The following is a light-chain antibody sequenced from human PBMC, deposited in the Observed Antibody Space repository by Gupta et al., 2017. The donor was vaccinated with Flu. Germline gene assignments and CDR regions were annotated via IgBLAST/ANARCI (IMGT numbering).Light chain of an antibody. V-gene: IGLV2-11*01. Sequence: QSAPTQPRSVSGSPGQSVPISCTGTSNDVGGYNRVSWYEQRPGKAPKLILYGVTERPSGVPDRFSGSKSGNTASLTISGLQADDEADYYCSSHAGRVTWVFGTGTTVTVL. CDR3: SSHAGRVTWV. CDR1: SNDVGGYNR. J-gene: IGLJ1*01. CDR2: GVT.